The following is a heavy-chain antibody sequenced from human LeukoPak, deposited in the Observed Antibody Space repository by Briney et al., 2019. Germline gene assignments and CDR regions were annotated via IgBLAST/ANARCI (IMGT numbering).Heavy chain of an antibody. J-gene: IGHJ4*02. CDR2: IRYHGRDK. D-gene: IGHD4-17*01. Sequence: GGSLRLSCAASGFTFSSYGMHWVRQAPGKGLEGVAFIRYHGRDKYYGDSVKGRFTISRDNSRNTLYLQMDSLRGEDTAVYYCANSPYGDWSSDFWGQGTLVTVSS. V-gene: IGHV3-30*02. CDR1: GFTFSSYG. CDR3: ANSPYGDWSSDF.